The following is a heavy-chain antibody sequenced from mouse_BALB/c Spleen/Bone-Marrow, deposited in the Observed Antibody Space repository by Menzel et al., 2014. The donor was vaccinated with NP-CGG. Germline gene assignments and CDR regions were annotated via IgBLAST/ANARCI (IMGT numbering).Heavy chain of an antibody. V-gene: IGHV5-12*02. J-gene: IGHJ3*01. D-gene: IGHD4-1*01. CDR2: INNGGGSST. CDR3: ASPGTY. Sequence: EVKLVESGGGLVQPGGSLKLSCATSGFTFSDYYMYWVRQTPEKRLEWVAYINNGGGSSTYYPDTVKGRFTISRDNAKNTLYLQMSRLKSEDTAMYYCASPGTYWGQGTLVTVSA. CDR1: GFTFSDYY.